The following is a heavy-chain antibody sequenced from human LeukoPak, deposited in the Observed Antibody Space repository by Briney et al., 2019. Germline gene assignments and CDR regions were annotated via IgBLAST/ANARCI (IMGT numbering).Heavy chain of an antibody. D-gene: IGHD6-13*01. J-gene: IGHJ6*02. Sequence: QTGGSLRLSCEASGFTFSGYAVSWVRQAPGKGLEWVSYISSSGSTVYYADSVKGRFTISRDNAKNSLYLQMNSLRAEDTAVYYCAREGSRAAAGTIDYYYGMDVWGQGTTVTVSS. CDR1: GFTFSGYA. CDR2: ISSSGSTV. CDR3: AREGSRAAAGTIDYYYGMDV. V-gene: IGHV3-48*03.